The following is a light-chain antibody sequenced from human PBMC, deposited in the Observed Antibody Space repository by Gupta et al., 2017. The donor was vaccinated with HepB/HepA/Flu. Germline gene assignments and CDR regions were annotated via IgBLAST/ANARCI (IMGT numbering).Light chain of an antibody. CDR2: GVA. J-gene: IGKJ1*01. CDR3: QDSSISSRT. V-gene: IGKV3-20*01. CDR1: QPITANF. Sequence: VLTQSPGTLSLSPGERATLSCRASQPITANFLAWYQQAPGRAPRLLIDGVAKRATGIPDSCSGGGSGKVCTPSISRLETEDVALYYWQDSSISSRTFGQGTKVEIK.